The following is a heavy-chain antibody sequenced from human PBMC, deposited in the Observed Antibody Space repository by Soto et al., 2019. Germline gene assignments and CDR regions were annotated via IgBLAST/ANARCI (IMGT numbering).Heavy chain of an antibody. V-gene: IGHV3-7*04. CDR2: IKQDGSEE. Sequence: EIQMVESGGGLVQPGGSLRLSCAASGFTFSTFWMFWMRQAPGKGLEWVATIKQDGSEERYVDSVKGRFTISRDNAKISLHLQMNSLRVEDTAVYFCAGATGWQIDNWGQGTLVTVSS. J-gene: IGHJ4*02. CDR1: GFTFSTFW. CDR3: AGATGWQIDN.